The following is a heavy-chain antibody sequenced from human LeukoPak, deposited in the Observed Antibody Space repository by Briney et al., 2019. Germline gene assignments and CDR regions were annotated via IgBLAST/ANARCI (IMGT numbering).Heavy chain of an antibody. V-gene: IGHV1-2*04. D-gene: IGHD6-19*01. J-gene: IGHJ4*02. CDR2: INPNSGGT. Sequence: ASVKVSCKASGYTFTGYYMHWVRQAPGQGLEWMGWINPNSGGTNYAQKFQGWVTMTRDTSISTAYMELSSLRSEDTAVYYCARSGYSSGWYLHLVFDYWGQGTLVTVSS. CDR1: GYTFTGYY. CDR3: ARSGYSSGWYLHLVFDY.